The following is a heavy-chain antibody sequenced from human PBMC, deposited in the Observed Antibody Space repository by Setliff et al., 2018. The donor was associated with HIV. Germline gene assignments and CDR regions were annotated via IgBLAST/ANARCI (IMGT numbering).Heavy chain of an antibody. Sequence: APVKVSCKPSGYSFANHYMHWVRQAPGQGLEWMGVINPTGGSTRNTQKFQGRVAMTRDTSTSTVYMELSSLRSEDTAVYYCASAGAWQRNALDIWGQGTMVTVSS. CDR1: GYSFANHY. D-gene: IGHD5-12*01. CDR2: INPTGGST. CDR3: ASAGAWQRNALDI. V-gene: IGHV1-46*01. J-gene: IGHJ3*02.